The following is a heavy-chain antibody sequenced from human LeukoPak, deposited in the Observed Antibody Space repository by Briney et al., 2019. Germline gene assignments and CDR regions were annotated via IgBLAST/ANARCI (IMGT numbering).Heavy chain of an antibody. CDR2: NSSSGSTI. J-gene: IGHJ5*02. V-gene: IGHV3-48*03. D-gene: IGHD3-3*01. CDR3: ARLTYYDFWSGYAPNNWFDP. CDR1: GFTFSSYE. Sequence: GSLRLSCAASGFTFSSYEMNWVRQAPGKGLEWVSYNSSSGSTIYYADSVKGRFTISRDNAKNSLYLQMNSLRAEDTAVYYCARLTYYDFWSGYAPNNWFDPWGQGTLVTVSS.